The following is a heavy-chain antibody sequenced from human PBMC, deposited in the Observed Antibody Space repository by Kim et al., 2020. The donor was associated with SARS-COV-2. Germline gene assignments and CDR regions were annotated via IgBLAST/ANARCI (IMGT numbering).Heavy chain of an antibody. V-gene: IGHV3-33*06. CDR3: AKDGEN. J-gene: IGHJ4*02. Sequence: GGSLRLSCAASGFTFSNYGMHWVRQTPGKGLEWVAVIWFDGTTRYYADSVKGRFTISRDNSNNTLYLQMNSLRAEDTAVYYCAKDGENWGQGTLVTVPS. CDR1: GFTFSNYG. CDR2: IWFDGTTR. D-gene: IGHD3-3*01.